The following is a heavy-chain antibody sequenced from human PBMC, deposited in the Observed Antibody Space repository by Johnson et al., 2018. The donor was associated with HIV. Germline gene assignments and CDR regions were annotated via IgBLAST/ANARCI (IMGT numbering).Heavy chain of an antibody. CDR3: ARGGGSSWSDAFDI. CDR1: GFTFSSYA. J-gene: IGHJ3*02. V-gene: IGHV3-30*04. Sequence: QVQLVESGGGVVQPGRSLRLSCAASGFTFSSYAMHWVRQAPGKGLEWVTFISYDGGNKHYVDSVKGRFTISRDNAKNSLYLQMNSLRAEDTAVYYCARGGGSSWSDAFDIWGQGTMVTVSS. D-gene: IGHD6-13*01. CDR2: ISYDGGNK.